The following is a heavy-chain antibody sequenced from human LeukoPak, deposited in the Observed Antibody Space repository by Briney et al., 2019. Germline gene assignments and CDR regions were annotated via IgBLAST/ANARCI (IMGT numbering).Heavy chain of an antibody. CDR3: ATSGGDWFDP. CDR2: IYNSGGT. D-gene: IGHD3-16*01. Sequence: SGTLSLTCAVSGGSISSSNWWSWVRQPPGKGLEWIGNIYNSGGTYYNPSLKSRVTILVDTSKNQFSLKLNSVTAADTAFYYCATSGGDWFDPWGQGTLVTVSS. CDR1: GGSISSSNW. J-gene: IGHJ5*02. V-gene: IGHV4-4*02.